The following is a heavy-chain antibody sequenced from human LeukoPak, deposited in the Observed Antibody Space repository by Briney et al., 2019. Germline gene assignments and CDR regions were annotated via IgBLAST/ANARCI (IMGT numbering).Heavy chain of an antibody. J-gene: IGHJ4*02. V-gene: IGHV3-30*02. Sequence: PGGSLRLSCAASGFTFSNFGMHWVRQAPGKGLEWVAFIQYDETDKFYTDSVKGRFTISRDNSRNTLYLQINSLTTEGTALYYCAKVLGIWFGDFIFDSWGQGTLVTVSS. CDR2: IQYDETDK. D-gene: IGHD3-10*01. CDR3: AKVLGIWFGDFIFDS. CDR1: GFTFSNFG.